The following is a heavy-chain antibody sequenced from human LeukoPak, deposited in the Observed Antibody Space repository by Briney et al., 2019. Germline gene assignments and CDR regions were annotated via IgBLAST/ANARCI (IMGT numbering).Heavy chain of an antibody. J-gene: IGHJ4*02. CDR2: ISSSSTI. D-gene: IGHD3-10*01. CDR3: ARDRKVWFLDY. Sequence: QPGGSLRLSCVASGFTFSSYNMNWVRQAPGKGLEWISYISSSSTIYYADSVKGRFTISRDNAKNSPYLQMNSLRAEDTAVYYCARDRKVWFLDYWGQGTLVTVSS. CDR1: GFTFSSYN. V-gene: IGHV3-48*01.